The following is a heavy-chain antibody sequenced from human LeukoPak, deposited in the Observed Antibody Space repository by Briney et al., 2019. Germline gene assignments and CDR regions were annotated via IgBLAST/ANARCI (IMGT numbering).Heavy chain of an antibody. Sequence: SETLSLTCTVSGGSITNYYWTWIRQPAGKGLECIGRIYASGSTNYNPSLKSRVTMSVDTSKNQFSLKLSSVTAADTAVYYCARDIAARYNWFDPWGQGTLVTVSS. J-gene: IGHJ5*02. CDR3: ARDIAARYNWFDP. V-gene: IGHV4-4*07. D-gene: IGHD6-6*01. CDR2: IYASGST. CDR1: GGSITNYY.